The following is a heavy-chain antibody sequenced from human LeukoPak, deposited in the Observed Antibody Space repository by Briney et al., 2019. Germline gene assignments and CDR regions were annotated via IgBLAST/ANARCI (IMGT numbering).Heavy chain of an antibody. CDR2: ISDIGSI. V-gene: IGHV4-59*12. CDR1: GGSTSSYY. J-gene: IGHJ5*02. Sequence: SETLSLTCTVSGGSTSSYYWSWIRQPPGKGLEWIAYISDIGSINYNPSLKSRVTISLDTSKNQFSLKLSSVTAADTAVYYCARGVDTAVVSGGYNWFDPWGQGTLVTVSS. CDR3: ARGVDTAVVSGGYNWFDP. D-gene: IGHD5-18*01.